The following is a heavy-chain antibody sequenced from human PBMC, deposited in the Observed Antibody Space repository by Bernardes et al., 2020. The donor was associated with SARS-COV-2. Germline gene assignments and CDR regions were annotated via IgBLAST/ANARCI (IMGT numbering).Heavy chain of an antibody. J-gene: IGHJ3*02. CDR2: ITFGGAST. CDR1: RFTFSTYG. D-gene: IGHD1-1*01. CDR3: AKVFGTTSGSAFDI. V-gene: IGHV3-23*01. Sequence: GGSLRLSCAASRFTFSTYGMSWVRQAPGKGLEWVSLITFGGASTYYADSVKGRFTISRDNSKNTLYLQMNSLRADDTAVYYCAKVFGTTSGSAFDIWGQGTMVTVSP.